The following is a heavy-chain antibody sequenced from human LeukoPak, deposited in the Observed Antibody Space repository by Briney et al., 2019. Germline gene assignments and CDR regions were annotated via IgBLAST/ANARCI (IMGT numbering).Heavy chain of an antibody. CDR2: ISYDGSNK. Sequence: GGSLRLSCAASGFTFSSYGMHWVRQAPGKGLEWVAVISYDGSNKYYADSVKGRFTISRDNSKNTLYLQMNSLRAEDTAVYYCAKDTSPSGYDHFDYWGQGTLVTVPS. V-gene: IGHV3-30*18. CDR3: AKDTSPSGYDHFDY. D-gene: IGHD5-12*01. J-gene: IGHJ4*02. CDR1: GFTFSSYG.